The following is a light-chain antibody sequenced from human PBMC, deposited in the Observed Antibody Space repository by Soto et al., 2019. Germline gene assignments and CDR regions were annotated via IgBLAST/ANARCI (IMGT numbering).Light chain of an antibody. CDR3: SSYTNNNTLV. J-gene: IGLJ1*01. CDR2: EVS. Sequence: QSALAQPASVSRSPGQSITISCTGTSNDVGAYTYVSWFQQHTGKTPQFIIYEVSNRPSGVSSRFSGSKSGNTASLNISGRQDEDEADYYCSSYTNNNTLVFGTGTKVT. V-gene: IGLV2-14*01. CDR1: SNDVGAYTY.